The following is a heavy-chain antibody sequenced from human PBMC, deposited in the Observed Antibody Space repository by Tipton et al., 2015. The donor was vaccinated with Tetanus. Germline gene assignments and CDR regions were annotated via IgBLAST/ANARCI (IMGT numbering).Heavy chain of an antibody. CDR2: ISPFNENV. Sequence: QLVQSGAEVKKPGASVKVSCKASGYTLTHYGVNWVRQAPGQGLEWMGWISPFNENVNYAEKFKGRLTMTTDRSTATVYMDLRSLRSDDTAIYYCARGRGLGPHEYFEHWGQGTLVTVSS. CDR3: ARGRGLGPHEYFEH. CDR1: GYTLTHYG. J-gene: IGHJ5*02. V-gene: IGHV1-18*01. D-gene: IGHD3/OR15-3a*01.